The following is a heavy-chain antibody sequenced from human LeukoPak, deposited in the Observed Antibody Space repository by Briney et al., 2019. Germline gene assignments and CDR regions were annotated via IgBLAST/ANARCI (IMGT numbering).Heavy chain of an antibody. V-gene: IGHV3-53*01. Sequence: GGSLRLSCAASGFTFSSYTMNWVRQAPGKGLEWVSVIYSGGRTYYADSVKGRFTVSSDNSKNTLYLQMNSLRAEDTALYYCARGSVTTVVRDDAFDIWGQGTMVTVSS. J-gene: IGHJ3*02. CDR1: GFTFSSYT. CDR2: IYSGGRT. D-gene: IGHD4-23*01. CDR3: ARGSVTTVVRDDAFDI.